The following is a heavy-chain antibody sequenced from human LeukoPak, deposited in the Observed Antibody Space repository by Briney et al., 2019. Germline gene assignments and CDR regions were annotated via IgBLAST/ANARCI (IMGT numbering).Heavy chain of an antibody. J-gene: IGHJ4*02. V-gene: IGHV3-7*04. CDR3: TRDALFGSGRTHLDF. Sequence: GGSLRLSCAASEFTFNRYWMSWVRQAPGKGLEWVANIKHDGSEAHYVDSVKGRFTISRDNAKNSLSLQMNSLDVDDTGVYFCTRDALFGSGRTHLDFWSQGALVSVSS. CDR1: EFTFNRYW. CDR2: IKHDGSEA. D-gene: IGHD3-10*01.